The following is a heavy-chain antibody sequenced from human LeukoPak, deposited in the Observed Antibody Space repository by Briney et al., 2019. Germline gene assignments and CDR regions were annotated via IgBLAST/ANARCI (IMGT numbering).Heavy chain of an antibody. CDR1: GFTFSSYA. CDR2: ISYDGSNK. Sequence: GGSLRLSCAASGFTFSSYAMHWVRQAPGKGLEWVAVISYDGSNKYYADSVKGRFTISRDNSKNTLYLQMNSLRAEGTAVYYCARDLRFSISSYFDYWGQGTLVTVSS. D-gene: IGHD3-3*01. J-gene: IGHJ4*02. CDR3: ARDLRFSISSYFDY. V-gene: IGHV3-30-3*01.